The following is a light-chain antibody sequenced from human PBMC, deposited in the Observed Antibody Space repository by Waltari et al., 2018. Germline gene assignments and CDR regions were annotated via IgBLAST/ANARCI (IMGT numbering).Light chain of an antibody. CDR3: QQYGSSPSWT. CDR1: QSVSSSY. Sequence: EMELTRSTGTLCFSSWESATIHYRASQSVSSSYLAWYQQKPGQAPRLLIYGASSRATGIPDRFSGSGSGTDFTLTISRLEPEDFAVYYCQQYGSSPSWTFGQGTKVEIK. CDR2: GAS. J-gene: IGKJ1*01. V-gene: IGKV3-20*01.